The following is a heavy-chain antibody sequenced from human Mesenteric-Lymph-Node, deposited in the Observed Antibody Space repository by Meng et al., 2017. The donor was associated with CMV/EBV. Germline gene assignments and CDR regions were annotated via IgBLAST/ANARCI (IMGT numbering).Heavy chain of an antibody. V-gene: IGHV1-46*01. CDR2: INPSGGST. CDR3: ARDMGSLYSSSSSWFDP. Sequence: YTFTSYYMHWVRQAPGQGLEWMGIINPSGGSTSYAQKFQGRVTMTRDTSTSTVYMELSSLRSEDTAVYYCARDMGSLYSSSSSWFDPWGQGTLVTVSS. CDR1: YTFTSYY. D-gene: IGHD6-6*01. J-gene: IGHJ5*02.